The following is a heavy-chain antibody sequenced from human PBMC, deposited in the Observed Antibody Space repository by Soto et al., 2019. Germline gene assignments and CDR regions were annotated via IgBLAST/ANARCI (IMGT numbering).Heavy chain of an antibody. V-gene: IGHV1-24*01. Sequence: QVQLVQSGAEVKKPGASVRVSCRVSGYTLTELSMHWVRQTPGEGLEWMGGFDANDDETIYAQKSQGRVTMSEDTSTDTAYMELSNLNSEDTAVYYCATGAHRFGNAGWDYWGQGTLVTVSS. CDR3: ATGAHRFGNAGWDY. D-gene: IGHD2-15*01. CDR1: GYTLTELS. J-gene: IGHJ4*02. CDR2: FDANDDET.